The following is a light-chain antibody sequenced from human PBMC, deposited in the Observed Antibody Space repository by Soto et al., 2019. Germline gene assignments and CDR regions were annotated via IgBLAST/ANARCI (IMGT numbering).Light chain of an antibody. J-gene: IGLJ1*01. Sequence: QSVLAQPSSVSGSPGQSITISCTGTSTDVGGYNYVSWYQHHPGKGPKLIIYEVSNRPSGVSDRFSGSKSGNKASLIISNLEAEDESDYYCGSYTSTDTTFVFGIGTKVTVX. V-gene: IGLV2-14*01. CDR3: GSYTSTDTTFV. CDR1: STDVGGYNY. CDR2: EVS.